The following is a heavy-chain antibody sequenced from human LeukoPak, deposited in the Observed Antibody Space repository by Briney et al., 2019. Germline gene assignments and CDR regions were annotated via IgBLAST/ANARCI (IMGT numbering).Heavy chain of an antibody. J-gene: IGHJ4*02. CDR2: IYHSGST. CDR1: GGSVSSGSYY. Sequence: SETQSPTCTVSGGSVSSGSYYWSWIRQPPGTGLEWIGSIYHSGSTYYNPSLKSRVTKSVDTSKNQFSLKLTSVTAADTAVYFCARAGWFGELLGLYYFDYWGQGALVTVSS. V-gene: IGHV4-39*07. CDR3: ARAGWFGELLGLYYFDY. D-gene: IGHD3-10*01.